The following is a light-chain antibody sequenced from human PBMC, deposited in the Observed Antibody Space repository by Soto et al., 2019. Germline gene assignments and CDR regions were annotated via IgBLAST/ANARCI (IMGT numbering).Light chain of an antibody. CDR2: EVS. CDR1: SSDVGGYHY. Sequence: QSVLTQPPSASGSPGQSVTISCTGTSSDVGGYHYVSWYQHHPGKAPKLMIYEVSKRPSGVPDRFSGSKSGNTASLTVSGLQAEDEADYYCSSYAGSNNLLFGGGTKVTVL. V-gene: IGLV2-8*01. CDR3: SSYAGSNNLL. J-gene: IGLJ2*01.